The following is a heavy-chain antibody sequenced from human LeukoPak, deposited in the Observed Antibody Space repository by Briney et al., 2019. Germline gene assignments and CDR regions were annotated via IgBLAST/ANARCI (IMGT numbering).Heavy chain of an antibody. J-gene: IGHJ4*02. Sequence: APVKVSCKASGYTFTSCDINWVRQATGQGVEWMGWMNPNSGNTGYAQSFQGRITMTRDISIGTSYMELSNLTSEDTAIYYCTRGSSGRRDNWGQGTLVTVSA. V-gene: IGHV1-8*01. CDR1: GYTFTSCD. CDR3: TRGSSGRRDN. D-gene: IGHD6-19*01. CDR2: MNPNSGNT.